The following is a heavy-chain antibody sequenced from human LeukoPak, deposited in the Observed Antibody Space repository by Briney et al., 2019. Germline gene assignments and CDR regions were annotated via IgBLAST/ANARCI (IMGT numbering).Heavy chain of an antibody. CDR2: IKQDGSEK. Sequence: GGSLRLSCAASGFTFSSYWMSWVRQAPGKGLEWVANIKQDGSEKYYVDSVKGRFTISRDNSKNTLYLQMNSLRAEDTAVYYCARDFGSSWLYYFDYWGQGTLVTVSS. J-gene: IGHJ4*02. CDR1: GFTFSSYW. D-gene: IGHD6-13*01. V-gene: IGHV3-7*01. CDR3: ARDFGSSWLYYFDY.